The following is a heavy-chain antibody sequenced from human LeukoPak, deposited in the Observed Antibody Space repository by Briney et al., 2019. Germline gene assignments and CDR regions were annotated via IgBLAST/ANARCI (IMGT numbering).Heavy chain of an antibody. CDR2: ISYDGSNK. Sequence: GGSLRLSCAASGFTFSSYSMNWVRQAPGKGLEGVAVISYDGSNKYYADSVKGRFTISRDNSKNTLYLQMNSLRAEDTAVYYCAREGSGYYYFDYWGQGTLVTVSS. J-gene: IGHJ4*02. CDR1: GFTFSSYS. V-gene: IGHV3-30*03. CDR3: AREGSGYYYFDY. D-gene: IGHD3-22*01.